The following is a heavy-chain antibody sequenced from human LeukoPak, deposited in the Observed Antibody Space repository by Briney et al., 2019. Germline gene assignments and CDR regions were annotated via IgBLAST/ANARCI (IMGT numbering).Heavy chain of an antibody. CDR1: GFTFSSYD. V-gene: IGHV3-23*01. D-gene: IGHD4-17*01. CDR3: AKDSYPMTTLQSPVR. CDR2: ISGSGGST. J-gene: IGHJ4*02. Sequence: PGGSLRLSCAASGFTFSSYDMIWVRQAPGKGLEWVSAISGSGGSTFYADSVEGRFTIFRDNSKNTLYLQMISLRAEDTAVYYCAKDSYPMTTLQSPVRWGQGTLVTVSS.